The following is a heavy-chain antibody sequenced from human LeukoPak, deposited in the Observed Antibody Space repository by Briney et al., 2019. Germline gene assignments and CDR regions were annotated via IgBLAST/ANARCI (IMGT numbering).Heavy chain of an antibody. Sequence: SETLSLTCAVSGGSISSGGYSYNWIRQPPGKGLEWIGYIYNSGSTSYNPSLKSRVTMSVDTSKNQFSLKLSSVTAADTAVYYCARHGSTMIVAFDYWGQGTLVTVSS. CDR1: GGSISSGGYS. CDR3: ARHGSTMIVAFDY. D-gene: IGHD3-22*01. CDR2: IYNSGST. J-gene: IGHJ4*02. V-gene: IGHV4-30-4*07.